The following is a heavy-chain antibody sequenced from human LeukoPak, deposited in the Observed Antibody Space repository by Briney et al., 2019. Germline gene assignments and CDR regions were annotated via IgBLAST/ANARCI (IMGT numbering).Heavy chain of an antibody. CDR1: GYTFTDYY. J-gene: IGHJ4*02. CDR2: INPNSGGT. CDR3: ARDRRKEEGLDGYNYSDKVFGY. Sequence: GASVKVSCKASGYTFTDYYMHWVRQAPGQGLEWMGWINPNSGGTNYAQKFQGRVTMTRDTSISTAYMELSRLRSDDTAVYYCARDRRKEEGLDGYNYSDKVFGYWGQGTLVTVSS. D-gene: IGHD5-24*01. V-gene: IGHV1-2*02.